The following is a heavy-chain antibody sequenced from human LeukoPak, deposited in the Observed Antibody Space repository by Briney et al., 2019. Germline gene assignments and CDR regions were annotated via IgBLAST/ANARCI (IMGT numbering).Heavy chain of an antibody. J-gene: IGHJ6*04. V-gene: IGHV3-21*01. CDR3: AREWDIVVVPAAMRGYYYYGMDV. D-gene: IGHD2-2*01. CDR2: ISSSSSYI. CDR1: GFTFSSYS. Sequence: GSLRLSCAASGFTFSSYSMNWVRHAPGKGLEWVSSISSSSSYIYYADSVKGRFTISRDNAKNSLYLQMNSLRAEDTAVYYCAREWDIVVVPAAMRGYYYYGMDVWGKGTTVTVSS.